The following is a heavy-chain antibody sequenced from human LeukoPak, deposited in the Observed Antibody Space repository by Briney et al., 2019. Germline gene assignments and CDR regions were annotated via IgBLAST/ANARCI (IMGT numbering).Heavy chain of an antibody. J-gene: IGHJ4*02. CDR3: ARGTLDTAMWNYFDY. CDR1: GGTFSSYA. D-gene: IGHD5-18*01. CDR2: IIPIFGTA. Sequence: SSVKVSCKASGGTFSSYAISWVRQAPGQGLEWMGGIIPIFGTANYAQKFQGRVTITTDESTSTAYMELSSLRSEDTAVYCCARGTLDTAMWNYFDYWGQGTLVTVSS. V-gene: IGHV1-69*05.